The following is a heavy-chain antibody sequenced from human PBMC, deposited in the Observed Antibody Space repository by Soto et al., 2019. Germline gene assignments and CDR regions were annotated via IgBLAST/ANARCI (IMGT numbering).Heavy chain of an antibody. CDR3: ARGPVEAAAGKKTWFDP. CDR2: MNPNSGNT. V-gene: IGHV1-8*01. J-gene: IGHJ5*02. D-gene: IGHD6-13*01. CDR1: GYTFTSYD. Sequence: ASVKVSCKASGYTFTSYDINWVRQATGQGLEWMGWMNPNSGNTGYAQKFQGRVTMTRNTSISTAYMELSSLRSEDTAVYYCARGPVEAAAGKKTWFDPWGQGTLVTVS.